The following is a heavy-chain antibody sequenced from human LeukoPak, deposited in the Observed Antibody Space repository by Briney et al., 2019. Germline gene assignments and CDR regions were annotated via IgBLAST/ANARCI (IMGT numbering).Heavy chain of an antibody. V-gene: IGHV3-64D*06. CDR3: ARGGGYSNADNWFDP. Sequence: GGSLRLSCSASGFTFSSYAMHWVRQAPGKGLEYVSAISSNGGSTYYADSVKGRFTISRDNSKNTLYLQMSSLRAEDTAVYYCARGGGYSNADNWFDPWGQGTLVTVSS. CDR2: ISSNGGST. CDR1: GFTFSSYA. D-gene: IGHD5-18*01. J-gene: IGHJ5*02.